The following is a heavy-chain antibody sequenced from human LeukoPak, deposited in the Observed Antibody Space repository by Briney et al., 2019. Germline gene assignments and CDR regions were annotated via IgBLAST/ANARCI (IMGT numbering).Heavy chain of an antibody. CDR2: INPNSGGT. CDR3: AREHCSSTSCYGIDY. CDR1: GYTFTDYY. J-gene: IGHJ4*02. V-gene: IGHV1-2*02. Sequence: ASVKVSCKASGYTFTDYYIHWVRQAPGQGLEWMGWINPNSGGTNYAQKFQGRVTMTRDTSISTAYMELSRLRSDDTAVYYCAREHCSSTSCYGIDYWGQGTLVTVSS. D-gene: IGHD2-2*01.